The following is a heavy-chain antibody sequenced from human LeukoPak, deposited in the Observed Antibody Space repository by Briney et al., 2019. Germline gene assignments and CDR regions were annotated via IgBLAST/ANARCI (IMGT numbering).Heavy chain of an antibody. CDR1: GFTFSSYA. J-gene: IGHJ4*02. CDR2: ISGSGGST. CDR3: AKDRPEADNWNDGLD. V-gene: IGHV3-23*01. D-gene: IGHD1-20*01. Sequence: PGGSLRLSCAASGFTFSSYAMSWVRRAPGKGLEWVSAISGSGGSTYYADSVKGRFTISRDNSKNTLYLQMNSLRAEDTAVYYCAKDRPEADNWNDGLDWGQGTLVTVSS.